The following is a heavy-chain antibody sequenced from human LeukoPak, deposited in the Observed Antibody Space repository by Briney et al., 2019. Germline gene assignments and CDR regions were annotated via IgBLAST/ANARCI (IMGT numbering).Heavy chain of an antibody. CDR3: AKSLGFEDYTNLPFDY. CDR2: ISGVGSSI. D-gene: IGHD3-10*01. V-gene: IGHV3-23*01. J-gene: IGHJ4*02. Sequence: GGSLRLSCATSGFTFSNYAMNWVRQAPGKGLEWVSAISGVGSSIYYTDSVRGRFTISRDNSENTLYLHMNSLRAEDTAVYYCAKSLGFEDYTNLPFDYWGQGTVVTVSS. CDR1: GFTFSNYA.